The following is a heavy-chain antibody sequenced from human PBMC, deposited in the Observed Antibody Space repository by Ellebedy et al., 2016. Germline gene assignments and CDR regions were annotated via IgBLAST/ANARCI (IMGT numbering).Heavy chain of an antibody. D-gene: IGHD3-16*01. CDR2: IKEDGSEK. CDR3: ARALIGGKNY. V-gene: IGHV3-7*03. CDR1: GFSFSNYW. J-gene: IGHJ4*02. Sequence: GESLKISXAASGFSFSNYWMSWVRQAPGKGLEWVANIKEDGSEKHYVDFVKGRFTISRDNAKNSLYLQMNSLRVEDTAVYYCARALIGGKNYWGQGTLVTVSS.